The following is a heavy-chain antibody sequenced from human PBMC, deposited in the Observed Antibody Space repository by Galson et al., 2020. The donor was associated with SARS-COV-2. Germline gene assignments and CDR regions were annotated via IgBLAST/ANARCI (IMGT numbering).Heavy chain of an antibody. CDR2: MNPNSGKI. J-gene: IGHJ6*02. Sequence: ASVKVSCKASGNTFISYDINWVRQASGQGPEWVGWMNPNSGKIGFAQRFQGRPSMTRDMSIRTVYMELSSLKFEDTAVYYCASSPYHQHHVMEDWGQGTTVTVSS. V-gene: IGHV1-8*01. CDR1: GNTFISYD. CDR3: ASSPYHQHHVMED. D-gene: IGHD2-2*01.